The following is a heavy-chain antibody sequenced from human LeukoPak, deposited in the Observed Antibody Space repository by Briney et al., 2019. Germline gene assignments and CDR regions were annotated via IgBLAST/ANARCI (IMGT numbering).Heavy chain of an antibody. CDR2: ITPYNGNT. Sequence: ASVTVSCKASGYTFINYGINWVRQAPGQGLEWVGWITPYNGNTNYAQKLQGRVTMTRDTSISTAYMELSRLRSDDTAVYYCARDIYPGQNTMIVVVTTSPGYWFDPWGQGTLVTVSS. CDR3: ARDIYPGQNTMIVVVTTSPGYWFDP. D-gene: IGHD3-22*01. CDR1: GYTFINYG. V-gene: IGHV1-18*01. J-gene: IGHJ5*02.